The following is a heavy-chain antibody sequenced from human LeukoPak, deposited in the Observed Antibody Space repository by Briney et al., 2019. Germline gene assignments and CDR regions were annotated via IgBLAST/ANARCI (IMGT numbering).Heavy chain of an antibody. J-gene: IGHJ4*02. CDR2: VKGDGSAT. CDR3: ARSRGDF. V-gene: IGHV3-7*01. CDR1: GSTFSTYT. Sequence: PGGSLRLSCAASGSTFSTYTMAWVRQAPGRGLEWLASVKGDGSATSYVDSVKGRFTISRDNAKNSLYLQMNSLRADDTALYYCARSRGDFWGQGTLVTVSS.